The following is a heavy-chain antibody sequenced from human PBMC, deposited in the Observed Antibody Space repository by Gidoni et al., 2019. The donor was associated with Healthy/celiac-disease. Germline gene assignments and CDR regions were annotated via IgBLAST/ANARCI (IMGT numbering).Heavy chain of an antibody. D-gene: IGHD3-22*01. CDR3: ARSTTMIVVVRYFDL. CDR2: IYYSGST. CDR1: GGSISSSSYY. Sequence: QLQLQESGPGLVKPSETLSLTCTVSGGSISSSSYYWGWIRQPPGKGLEWIGSIYYSGSTYYNPSLKSRVTISVDTSKNQFSLKLSSVTAADTAVYYCARSTTMIVVVRYFDLWGRGTLVTVSS. J-gene: IGHJ2*01. V-gene: IGHV4-39*01.